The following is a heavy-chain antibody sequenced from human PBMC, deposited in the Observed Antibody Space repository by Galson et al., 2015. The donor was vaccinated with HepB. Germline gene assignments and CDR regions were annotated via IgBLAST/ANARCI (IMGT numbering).Heavy chain of an antibody. D-gene: IGHD2-2*01. J-gene: IGHJ4*02. V-gene: IGHV1-46*03. CDR1: GYIFATYF. CDR3: AREAPGTLYFDY. CDR2: IDPSNAAT. Sequence: SVKVSCKASGYIFATYFLHWVRQAPGQGLEYVGMIDPSNAATNFAQRFQGRVTMTRDTSTSTVYMDLSSLTSEDTAVYYCAREAPGTLYFDYWGQGTLVTVSS.